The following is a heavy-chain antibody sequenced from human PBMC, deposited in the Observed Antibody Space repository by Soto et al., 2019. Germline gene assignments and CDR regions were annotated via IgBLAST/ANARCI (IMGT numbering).Heavy chain of an antibody. CDR1: GFNFRSYG. Sequence: QVQLVESGGGVVQPGRSLRLSCAASGFNFRSYGMHWVRQAPGKGLEWVAVIWYDGSDKYYADSVKGRFTISRDNSKHTLYLQMNSLRAEDTAVYYCAREGLVWLGEGWFDPWGQGTLVTVSS. D-gene: IGHD4-17*01. J-gene: IGHJ5*02. V-gene: IGHV3-33*01. CDR2: IWYDGSDK. CDR3: AREGLVWLGEGWFDP.